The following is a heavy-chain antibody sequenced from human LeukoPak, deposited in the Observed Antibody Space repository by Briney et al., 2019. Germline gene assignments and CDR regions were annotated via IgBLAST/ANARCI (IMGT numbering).Heavy chain of an antibody. Sequence: SETLSLTCTVSGGSISSYYWSRIRQPPGKGLEWIGYIYYSGSTNYNPSLKSRVTISVDTSKNQFSLKLSSVTAADTAVYYCAREKHHITYGDYYYYYMDVWGKGTTVTVSS. CDR2: IYYSGST. D-gene: IGHD4-17*01. V-gene: IGHV4-59*01. CDR3: AREKHHITYGDYYYYYMDV. CDR1: GGSISSYY. J-gene: IGHJ6*03.